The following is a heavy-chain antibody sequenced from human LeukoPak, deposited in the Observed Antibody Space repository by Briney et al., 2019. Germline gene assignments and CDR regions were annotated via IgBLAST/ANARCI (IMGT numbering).Heavy chain of an antibody. J-gene: IGHJ5*02. V-gene: IGHV1-18*01. CDR2: ISAYNGNT. CDR1: GYTFTSYG. CDR3: ARRYCSSTSCPWFDP. Sequence: GASVKVSCKASGYTFTSYGISWVRQAPGQGLEWMGWISAYNGNTNYAQKLQGRVTMTTDTSTSTAYRELRSLRSDDTAVYYCARRYCSSTSCPWFDPWGQGTLVTVSS. D-gene: IGHD2-2*01.